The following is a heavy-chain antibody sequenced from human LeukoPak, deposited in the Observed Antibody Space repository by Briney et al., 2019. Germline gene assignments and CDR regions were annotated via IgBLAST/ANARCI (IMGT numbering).Heavy chain of an antibody. Sequence: SETLSLTCTVSGGSISSGDYYWSWIRQPPGKGXXXXXYIYYSGSTYYNPSLKSRVTISVDTSKNQFSLKLSSVTAADTAVYYCASLYGSGSYTYNWFDPWGQGTLVTVSS. CDR2: IYYSGST. V-gene: IGHV4-30-4*01. CDR3: ASLYGSGSYTYNWFDP. CDR1: GGSISSGDYY. D-gene: IGHD3-10*01. J-gene: IGHJ5*02.